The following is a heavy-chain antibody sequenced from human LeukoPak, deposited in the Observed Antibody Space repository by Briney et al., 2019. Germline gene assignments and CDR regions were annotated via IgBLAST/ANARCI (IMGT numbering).Heavy chain of an antibody. V-gene: IGHV1-18*01. D-gene: IGHD2-15*01. CDR3: ARGIVGYCSGGSCSYYGMDV. J-gene: IGHJ6*02. Sequence: VASVKVSCKASGYTFTSYGISWVRQAPGQGLEWMGWISAYNGNTNYAQKLQGRVTMTTDTSTSTAYMELRSLRSDDTAVYYCARGIVGYCSGGSCSYYGMDVWGQGTTVTVSS. CDR1: GYTFTSYG. CDR2: ISAYNGNT.